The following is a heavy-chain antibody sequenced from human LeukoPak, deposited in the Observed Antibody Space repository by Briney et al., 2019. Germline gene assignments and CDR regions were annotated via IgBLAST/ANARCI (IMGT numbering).Heavy chain of an antibody. J-gene: IGHJ5*02. Sequence: KPSETLSLTCTVSGGSISSSSYYWGWIRQPPGKGLEWIGSIYYSGGTYYHPSLKSRVTISVDTSKNQFALKLSSVTAADTAVYYCARAWGPYCSSTSCNGLLEWLLYPWFDPWGQGTLVTVSS. D-gene: IGHD2-2*01. CDR1: GGSISSSSYY. CDR2: IYYSGGT. CDR3: ARAWGPYCSSTSCNGLLEWLLYPWFDP. V-gene: IGHV4-39*06.